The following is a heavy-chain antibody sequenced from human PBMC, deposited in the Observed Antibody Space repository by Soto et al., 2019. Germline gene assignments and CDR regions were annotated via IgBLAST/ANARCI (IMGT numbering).Heavy chain of an antibody. CDR1: AGSFRGYY. D-gene: IGHD3-16*02. CDR3: ACIWGSYRFEDY. Sequence: TXETLAATCSVSAGSFRGYYWTWIRQPPGKGLEWIGEINHSGSTNYNPSLKSRVTISVDTSKNQFSLKLSSVTAADTAVYYCACIWGSYRFEDYWGQGDLGTVSS. V-gene: IGHV4-34*01. CDR2: INHSGST. J-gene: IGHJ4*02.